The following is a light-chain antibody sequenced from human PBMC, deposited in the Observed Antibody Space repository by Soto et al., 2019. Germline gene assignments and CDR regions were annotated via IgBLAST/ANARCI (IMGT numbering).Light chain of an antibody. J-gene: IGLJ2*01. CDR3: AVWDDSLNVV. CDR2: TNN. CDR1: NSNIGSNP. V-gene: IGLV1-44*01. Sequence: QSVLTQPPSASGTPGQRVTISCSGSNSNIGSNPVNWYQQLPGTAPKLLIYTNNERPSGVPDRFSGSKSGTSASLAISGLQSEDEADYYCAVWDDSLNVVFGGGTKLTVL.